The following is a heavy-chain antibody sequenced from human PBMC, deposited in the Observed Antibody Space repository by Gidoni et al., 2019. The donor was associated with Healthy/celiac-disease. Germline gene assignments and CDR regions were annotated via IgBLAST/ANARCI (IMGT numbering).Heavy chain of an antibody. V-gene: IGHV4-34*01. CDR2: INHSGST. J-gene: IGHJ4*02. Sequence: QVQLQQWGAGLLKPSETLSLTCAVYGGSFSGYYWSWIRQPPGKGLEWMGEINHSGSTTYNPSLKIRVTISVDTSKNQFSLKLSSVTAADTAVYYCARGPPRLDYWGQGTLVTVSS. D-gene: IGHD6-25*01. CDR1: GGSFSGYY. CDR3: ARGPPRLDY.